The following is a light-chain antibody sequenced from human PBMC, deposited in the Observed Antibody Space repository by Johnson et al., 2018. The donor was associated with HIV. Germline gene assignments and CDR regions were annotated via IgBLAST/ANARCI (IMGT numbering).Light chain of an antibody. V-gene: IGLV1-51*01. J-gene: IGLJ1*01. Sequence: QSVLTQPPSVSAAPGQKVTISCSGSSSNIGSHYVSWYQQVPGTAPRLVIYDTIKRHSGIPDRFSGSKSGTSATLGITGLQTGDEADYYCGTWDSSLNAYVFGAATKAAVL. CDR2: DTI. CDR3: GTWDSSLNAYV. CDR1: SSNIGSHY.